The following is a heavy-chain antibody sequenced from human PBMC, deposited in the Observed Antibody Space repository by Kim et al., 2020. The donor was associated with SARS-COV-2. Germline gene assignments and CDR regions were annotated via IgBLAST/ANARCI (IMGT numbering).Heavy chain of an antibody. Sequence: GGSLRLSCAASGFTFSDYYMSWIRQAPGKGLEWVSYISSSSSYTNYADSVKGRFTISRDNAKNSLYLQMNSLRAEDTAVYYCARDRWELLPAGYYYYGMDVRGQGTTVTVSS. CDR1: GFTFSDYY. CDR2: ISSSSSYT. CDR3: ARDRWELLPAGYYYYGMDV. J-gene: IGHJ6*02. D-gene: IGHD1-26*01. V-gene: IGHV3-11*06.